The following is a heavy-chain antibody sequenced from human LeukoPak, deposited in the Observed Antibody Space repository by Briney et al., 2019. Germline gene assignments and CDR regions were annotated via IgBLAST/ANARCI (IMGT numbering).Heavy chain of an antibody. Sequence: GGSLRLSCAASGFTFSSYAMSWVRQAPGKGLEWVSAISGSGGSTYYADSVKGRFTISRGNSKNTLYLQMNSLRAEDTAVYYCAKDMQLWVVGYFDLWGRGTLVTVSS. CDR2: ISGSGGST. J-gene: IGHJ2*01. D-gene: IGHD5-18*01. CDR1: GFTFSSYA. CDR3: AKDMQLWVVGYFDL. V-gene: IGHV3-23*01.